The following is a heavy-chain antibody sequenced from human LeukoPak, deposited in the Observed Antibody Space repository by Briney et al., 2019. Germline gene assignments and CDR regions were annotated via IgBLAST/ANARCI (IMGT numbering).Heavy chain of an antibody. J-gene: IGHJ4*02. V-gene: IGHV4-39*07. CDR2: IYYSGST. D-gene: IGHD3-10*01. Sequence: SETLSLTCTVSGGSISSNSYYWGWIRQPPGKGLEWIGSIYYSGSTYYNPSLKSRVTIPVDKSNNQFSLKLSSVTAADTAVYYCATLLMTYIIWGQGTLVTVSS. CDR1: GGSISSNSYY. CDR3: ATLLMTYII.